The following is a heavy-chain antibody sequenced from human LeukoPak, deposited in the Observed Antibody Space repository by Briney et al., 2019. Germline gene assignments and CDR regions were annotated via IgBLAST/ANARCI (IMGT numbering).Heavy chain of an antibody. V-gene: IGHV3-30*04. CDR3: AKGNTHHDY. CDR2: ISYDGSNK. D-gene: IGHD2/OR15-2a*01. J-gene: IGHJ4*02. Sequence: PGGSLRLSCATSGFTFSSYAMRWVRQAPGKGLEWVAVISYDGSNKYYAASVKGRFTISRGNSKNTLYLQMNSLRAEDTAVYYCAKGNTHHDYWGQGTLVTVSS. CDR1: GFTFSSYA.